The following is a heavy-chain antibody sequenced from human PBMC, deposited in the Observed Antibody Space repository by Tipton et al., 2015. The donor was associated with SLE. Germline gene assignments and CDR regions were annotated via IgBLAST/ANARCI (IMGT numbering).Heavy chain of an antibody. D-gene: IGHD6-19*01. CDR2: IYTSGST. J-gene: IGHJ4*02. Sequence: TLSLTCTVSGCSILIGSYYCSCLRQPAGKGLEWIGYIYTSGSTNYNPSLKSRVTIAVDTSKNQFSLKLISVTAADTAVYYCARAQWLALWGYIDYWGQGSLVTVTS. CDR1: GCSILIGSYY. V-gene: IGHV4-61*09. CDR3: ARAQWLALWGYIDY.